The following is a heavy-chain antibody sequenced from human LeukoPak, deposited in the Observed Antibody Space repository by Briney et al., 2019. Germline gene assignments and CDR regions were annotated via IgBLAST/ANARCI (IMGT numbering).Heavy chain of an antibody. CDR2: ISAYNGNT. V-gene: IGHV1-18*01. CDR3: ARDSQQLPFDRIFDY. CDR1: GYTFTSYG. Sequence: ASVKVSCKASGYTFTSYGISWVRQAPGQGLEWMGWISAYNGNTNYAQKLQGRVTMTTDTSTSTAYMELRSLRSDDTAVYYCARDSQQLPFDRIFDYWGQGTLVTVSS. D-gene: IGHD6-13*01. J-gene: IGHJ4*02.